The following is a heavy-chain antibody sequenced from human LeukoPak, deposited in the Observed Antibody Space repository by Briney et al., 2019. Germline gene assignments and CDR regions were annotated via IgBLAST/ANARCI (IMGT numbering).Heavy chain of an antibody. D-gene: IGHD3-3*01. Sequence: SVKVSCKASGGTFSSYAISWVRQAPGQGLEWMGGIIPIFGTANYAQKFQGRATITADESTSTAYMELSSLRSEDTAVYYCARGSELSYDFWSGYHGSYWGQGTLVTVSS. CDR1: GGTFSSYA. V-gene: IGHV1-69*13. J-gene: IGHJ4*02. CDR2: IIPIFGTA. CDR3: ARGSELSYDFWSGYHGSY.